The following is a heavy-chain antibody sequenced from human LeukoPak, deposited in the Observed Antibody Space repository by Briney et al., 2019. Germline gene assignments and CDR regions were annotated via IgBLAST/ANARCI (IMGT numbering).Heavy chain of an antibody. CDR2: LYHSGST. Sequence: SETLSLTCTVSGYSISSGYYWGWIRQPPGKGLEWIGSLYHSGSTNYNPSLKSRVTISVDTSKNQFSLKLSSVTAADTAVYYCARGDKYYYDSSGYYYASNWFDPWGQGTLVTVSS. D-gene: IGHD3-22*01. V-gene: IGHV4-38-2*02. J-gene: IGHJ5*02. CDR3: ARGDKYYYDSSGYYYASNWFDP. CDR1: GYSISSGYY.